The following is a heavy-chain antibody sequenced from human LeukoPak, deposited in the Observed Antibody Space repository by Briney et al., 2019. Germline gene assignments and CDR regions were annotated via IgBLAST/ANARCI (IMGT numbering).Heavy chain of an antibody. Sequence: GGSLRLSCAASRFSVSEYDMHWVRQPTGKGLEWVSAIGIVGDTYYVGSVKGRFTMSRDNASNKVHLQMNSLRDGDTGVYYCARDGKGPYYYYYYYMDVWGKGTTVTVSS. D-gene: IGHD4-23*01. V-gene: IGHV3-13*01. J-gene: IGHJ6*03. CDR2: IGIVGDT. CDR3: ARDGKGPYYYYYYYMDV. CDR1: RFSVSEYD.